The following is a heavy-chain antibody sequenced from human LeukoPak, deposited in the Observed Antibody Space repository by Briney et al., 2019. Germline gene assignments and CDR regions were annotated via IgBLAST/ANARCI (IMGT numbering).Heavy chain of an antibody. V-gene: IGHV3-23*01. CDR3: AKDSGRDLYSSSWYKTKGYSY. J-gene: IGHJ4*02. CDR1: GFTFSSYA. Sequence: GGSLRLSCAASGFTFSSYAMSWVRQAPGKGLEWVSVISGSGGSTYYADSVKGRFTISRDNSKNTLYLQMNSLRAEDTAVYYCAKDSGRDLYSSSWYKTKGYSYWGQGTLVTVSS. CDR2: ISGSGGST. D-gene: IGHD6-13*01.